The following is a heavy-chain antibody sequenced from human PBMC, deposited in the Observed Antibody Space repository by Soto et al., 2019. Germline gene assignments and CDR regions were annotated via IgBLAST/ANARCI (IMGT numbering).Heavy chain of an antibody. CDR2: ISWNSGSV. J-gene: IGHJ6*03. CDR1: GFTFDDYA. CDR3: VKDIGGGSIYYPSYYLDV. Sequence: EVQLVESGGGLVQPGRSLRLSCAASGFTFDDYALHWVRQAPGKGLEWVSGISWNSGSVAYADSVKGRFTVSRENAKNSLYLEMNSLRTEDTALYYCVKDIGGGSIYYPSYYLDVWGKGTTVSVSS. D-gene: IGHD3-16*01. V-gene: IGHV3-9*01.